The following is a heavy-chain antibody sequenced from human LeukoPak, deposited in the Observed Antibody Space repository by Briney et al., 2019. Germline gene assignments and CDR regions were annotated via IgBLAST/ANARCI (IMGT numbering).Heavy chain of an antibody. J-gene: IGHJ4*02. D-gene: IGHD1-26*01. V-gene: IGHV3-23*01. CDR1: GFTFSSYA. Sequence: GGSLRLSCAASGFTFSSYAMSWVRQAPGKGLEWVSDISGIGVSTYYADSVKGRFTISRDNSKDTLYLQMNSLRAEDTAVYYCAQKGATNVFDYWGQGTLVTVSS. CDR2: ISGIGVST. CDR3: AQKGATNVFDY.